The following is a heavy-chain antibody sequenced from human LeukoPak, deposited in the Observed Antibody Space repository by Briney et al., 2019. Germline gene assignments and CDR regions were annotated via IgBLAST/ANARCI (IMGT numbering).Heavy chain of an antibody. CDR1: GYTFTIYY. V-gene: IGHV1-46*01. D-gene: IGHD3-22*01. J-gene: IGHJ4*02. Sequence: GASVKVSCKASGYTFTIYYMNWVRQAPGQGLEWMGIINPSGGSTSYAQKFQGRVTMTRDMSTSTVYMELSSLRSEDTAVYYCARDRSGNYSRRFFDYWGQGTLVTVSS. CDR3: ARDRSGNYSRRFFDY. CDR2: INPSGGST.